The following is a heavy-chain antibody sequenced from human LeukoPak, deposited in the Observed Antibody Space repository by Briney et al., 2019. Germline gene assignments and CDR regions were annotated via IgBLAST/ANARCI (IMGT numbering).Heavy chain of an antibody. CDR1: GYTFTGYY. D-gene: IGHD2-21*01. Sequence: ASVKVSCKASGYTFTGYYVHWVRQAPGQGLEWMGWINPNSGGTNYAQKFQGRVTMTRDTSISTAYMELSRLRSDDTAVYYCARDRAPFAHSDYYYYGMDVWGQGTTVTVSS. J-gene: IGHJ6*02. CDR2: INPNSGGT. CDR3: ARDRAPFAHSDYYYYGMDV. V-gene: IGHV1-2*02.